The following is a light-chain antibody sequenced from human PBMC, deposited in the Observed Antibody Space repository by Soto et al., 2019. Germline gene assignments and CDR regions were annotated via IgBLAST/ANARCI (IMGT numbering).Light chain of an antibody. Sequence: IVLTQSPGTLSLSPGERATLSCRASQSVRSAYLAWYQQKPGQAPRLLIYGASSRAAGIPDRFSGSGSGTDFTLTISRLEPEDLAVYYCQQYDSSPQAFGQGTKVEIK. V-gene: IGKV3-20*01. J-gene: IGKJ1*01. CDR2: GAS. CDR1: QSVRSAY. CDR3: QQYDSSPQA.